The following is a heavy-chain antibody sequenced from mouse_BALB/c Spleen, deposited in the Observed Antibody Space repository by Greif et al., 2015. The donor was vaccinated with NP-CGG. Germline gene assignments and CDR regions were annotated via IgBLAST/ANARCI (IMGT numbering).Heavy chain of an antibody. V-gene: IGHV7-3*02. CDR3: ARDSPYGNYAMDY. J-gene: IGHJ4*01. D-gene: IGHD2-1*01. Sequence: EVMLVESGGGLVQPGGSLRLSCATSGFTFTDYYMSWARQPPGKALEWLGFIRNKANGYTTEYSASVKGRFTISRDNSQSILYLQMNTLRAEDSATYYCARDSPYGNYAMDYWGQGTSVTVSS. CDR2: IRNKANGYTT. CDR1: GFTFTDYY.